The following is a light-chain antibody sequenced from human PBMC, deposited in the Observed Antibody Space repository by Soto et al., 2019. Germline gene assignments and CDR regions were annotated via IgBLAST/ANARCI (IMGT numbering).Light chain of an antibody. CDR2: VAS. CDR1: QNINTY. Sequence: DIQMTQSPYSLSASVGDRIIITCRASQNINTYLNWYQQKPGKAPNLLIYVASSLQSGVPPRFSGSGSGTDFTLTISSLQPEDFATYYCQQSSTIPPTFGQGTRLEIK. V-gene: IGKV1-39*01. J-gene: IGKJ5*01. CDR3: QQSSTIPPT.